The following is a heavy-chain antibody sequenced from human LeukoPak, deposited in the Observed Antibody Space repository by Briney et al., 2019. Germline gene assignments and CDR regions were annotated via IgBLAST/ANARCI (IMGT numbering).Heavy chain of an antibody. CDR3: VRDEDYYDTSGPH. CDR2: ISSSGSTI. V-gene: IGHV3-11*01. CDR1: GFTFSDYY. J-gene: IGHJ4*02. Sequence: GGSLRLSCAASGFTFSDYYMSWIRQAPGKGLEWVSYISSSGSTIYYADSVKGRFTISRDNAKNSLYLQMNSLRADDTAVYYCVRDEDYYDTSGPHWGQGTLVTVSS. D-gene: IGHD3-22*01.